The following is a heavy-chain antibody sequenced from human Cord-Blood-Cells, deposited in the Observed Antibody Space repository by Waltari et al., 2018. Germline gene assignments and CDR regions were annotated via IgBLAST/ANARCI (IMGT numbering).Heavy chain of an antibody. V-gene: IGHV3-30*03. CDR1: GFTFSSYG. J-gene: IGHJ4*02. CDR3: ARGCDYDN. Sequence: QVHLVESGGGVVQPGSSLRLSCAASGFTFSSYGWPWVRQAPGKGVEWVAGISYDGSNKCDAAPVKGRLTISRDNSKNSLHLQMISVSAEDTAVYYCARGCDYDNRGQGTLVTVSA. D-gene: IGHD2-8*01. CDR2: ISYDGSNK.